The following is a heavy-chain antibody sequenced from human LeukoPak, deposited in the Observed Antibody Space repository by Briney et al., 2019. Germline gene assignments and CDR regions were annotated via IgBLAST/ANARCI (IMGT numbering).Heavy chain of an antibody. V-gene: IGHV3-9*01. D-gene: IGHD3-16*01. Sequence: HTGGSLRLSCAGSGFIFNNHAMHWVRQPPGKGLEWVSGISWNSGSIDYADSVKGRFTISRDNAKNSLYLQMSNLRAEDTAVYFCARGGGLDVWGQGATVTVSS. CDR2: ISWNSGSI. CDR1: GFIFNNHA. CDR3: ARGGGLDV. J-gene: IGHJ6*02.